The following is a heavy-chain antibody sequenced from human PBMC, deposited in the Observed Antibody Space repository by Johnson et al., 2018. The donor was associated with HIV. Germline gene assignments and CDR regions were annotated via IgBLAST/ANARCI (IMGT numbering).Heavy chain of an antibody. V-gene: IGHV3-30*03. D-gene: IGHD3-10*01. CDR2: ISYDGSNE. CDR3: TTGISWYGAITFDI. CDR1: GFTFSNYG. J-gene: IGHJ3*02. Sequence: QVQLVESGGGVVQPGRSLRLSCAASGFTFSNYGMHWVRQAPGKGLEWVAVISYDGSNEYYAEFVKGRFTISRDNSKNTLYLQMNSLKTEDTAVYYCTTGISWYGAITFDIWGQGTMVTVSS.